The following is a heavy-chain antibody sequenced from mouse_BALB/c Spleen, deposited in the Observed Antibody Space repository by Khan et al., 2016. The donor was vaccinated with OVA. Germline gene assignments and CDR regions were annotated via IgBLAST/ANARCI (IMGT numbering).Heavy chain of an antibody. J-gene: IGHJ3*01. D-gene: IGHD1-1*01. CDR1: GFSLTNYG. CDR3: ARTYYGSAWFAY. CDR2: MWAGGST. Sequence: VELVESGPGLVAPSQSLSIICTVSGFSLTNYGVHWVRQPPGKGLEWLGVMWAGGSTNYNSALMSRLSISIDNSKSQVFLKMNSLQTDDTAMYYCARTYYGSAWFAYWGQGTLVTVSA. V-gene: IGHV2-9*02.